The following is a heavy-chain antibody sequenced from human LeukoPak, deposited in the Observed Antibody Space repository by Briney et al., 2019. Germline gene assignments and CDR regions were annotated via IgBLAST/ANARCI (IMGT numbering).Heavy chain of an antibody. J-gene: IGHJ6*03. CDR1: NYTFTSYG. D-gene: IGHD2-15*01. Sequence: GASVKVSCKASNYTFTSYGIHWVRQAPGQGLEWMGWITTFSGKTNYAQKLQDRVTMTTDTSTSTAYMELRSLRSDDTAVYYCARGTISGLDYYYMDVRGKGTTVIVSS. CDR2: ITTFSGKT. V-gene: IGHV1-18*01. CDR3: ARGTISGLDYYYMDV.